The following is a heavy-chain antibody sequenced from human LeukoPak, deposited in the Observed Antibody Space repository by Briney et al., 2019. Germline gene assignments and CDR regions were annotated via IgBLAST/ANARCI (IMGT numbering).Heavy chain of an antibody. Sequence: GGSLRLSCEVSGFRFSTYWMTWVRQAPGKGLEWVANIKEDGSDKYYVDSVKGRFTISRDNAKNSVYLQMNSLRAEDTAVYYCARGSGWTDYWGQGTLVTVSS. D-gene: IGHD6-19*01. V-gene: IGHV3-7*01. CDR2: IKEDGSDK. J-gene: IGHJ4*02. CDR3: ARGSGWTDY. CDR1: GFRFSTYW.